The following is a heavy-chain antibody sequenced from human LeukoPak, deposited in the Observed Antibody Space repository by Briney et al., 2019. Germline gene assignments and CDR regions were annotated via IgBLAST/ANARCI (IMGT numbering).Heavy chain of an antibody. Sequence: SETLSLTCAVYGGSFSGYYWSWLRQPPGKGLEWIGEINHSGSTNYNPSLKSRVTISVDTSKNQFSLKLSSVTAADTAVYYCWGRTPLHYYYYMDVWGKGTTVTVSS. D-gene: IGHD1-14*01. CDR2: INHSGST. V-gene: IGHV4-34*01. J-gene: IGHJ6*03. CDR1: GGSFSGYY. CDR3: WGRTPLHYYYYMDV.